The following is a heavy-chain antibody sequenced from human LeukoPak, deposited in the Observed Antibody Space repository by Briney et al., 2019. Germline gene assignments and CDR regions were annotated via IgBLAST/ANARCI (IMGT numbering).Heavy chain of an antibody. CDR1: GYSFTSYW. Sequence: GESLKISCKGSGYSFTSYWIGWVRQMPGKGLEWMGIIYPGDSDTRYSPSFQGQVTISADKSISTAYLQWSSLKASDTAMYYCATSYTYYYGSGIFSFYVDVWDKGTTVTVSS. J-gene: IGHJ6*03. CDR2: IYPGDSDT. D-gene: IGHD3-10*01. CDR3: ATSYTYYYGSGIFSFYVDV. V-gene: IGHV5-51*01.